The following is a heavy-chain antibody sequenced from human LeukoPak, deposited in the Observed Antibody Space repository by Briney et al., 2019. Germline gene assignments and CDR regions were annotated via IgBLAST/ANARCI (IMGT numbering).Heavy chain of an antibody. J-gene: IGHJ4*02. CDR2: ISGSSDHI. Sequence: GGSLRLSCAASGFTFSTSTMSWFRQPPGKGLEWVSSISGSSDHIYYADSVKGRFTISRDNAKNSLYLQMNSLRAEDTAVYYCARDEVGAFDYWGQGTLVTVSS. CDR1: GFTFSTST. V-gene: IGHV3-21*01. D-gene: IGHD1-26*01. CDR3: ARDEVGAFDY.